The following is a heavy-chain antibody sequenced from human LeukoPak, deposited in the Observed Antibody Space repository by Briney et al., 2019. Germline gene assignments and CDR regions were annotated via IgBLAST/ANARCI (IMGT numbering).Heavy chain of an antibody. CDR1: GFTVSSNY. Sequence: GGSLRLSCAASGFTVSSNYMSWVRQAPGKGLEWVSVIYSGGSTYYADSVKGRFTISRDNSKNTLYLQMNSLRAEDTAVYYCARAGWSTEIDYWGQGTLVTVSS. CDR3: ARAGWSTEIDY. CDR2: IYSGGST. D-gene: IGHD3-3*01. J-gene: IGHJ4*02. V-gene: IGHV3-53*01.